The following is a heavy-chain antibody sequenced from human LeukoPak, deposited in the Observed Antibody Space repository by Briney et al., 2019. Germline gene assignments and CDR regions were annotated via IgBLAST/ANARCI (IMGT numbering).Heavy chain of an antibody. V-gene: IGHV3-33*01. CDR1: GFTFNSYG. CDR2: IWYDGSNK. Sequence: GGSLRLSCAASGFTFNSYGMHWVRQAPGKGLEWVAVIWYDGSNKYYADSVKGRFTISRDNSKNTLYLQMNSLRAEDTAVYYCARGYDILTGYLYYFDYWGQGILVTVSS. CDR3: ARGYDILTGYLYYFDY. J-gene: IGHJ4*02. D-gene: IGHD3-9*01.